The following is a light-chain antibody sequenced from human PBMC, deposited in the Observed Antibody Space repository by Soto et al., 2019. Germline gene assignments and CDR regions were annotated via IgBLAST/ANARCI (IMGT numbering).Light chain of an antibody. CDR2: WAS. J-gene: IGKJ4*01. CDR1: QSVLSKSNNKNN. CDR3: QQYSSPPLT. V-gene: IGKV4-1*01. Sequence: DIVMTQSPDSLAVSLGERATINCKSSQSVLSKSNNKNNLAWYQQKLGQPPKLLIYWASTRESGGPDRFTGSGSGTDFTLTINGLQAEDVAVYYCQQYSSPPLTFGGGTKVEIK.